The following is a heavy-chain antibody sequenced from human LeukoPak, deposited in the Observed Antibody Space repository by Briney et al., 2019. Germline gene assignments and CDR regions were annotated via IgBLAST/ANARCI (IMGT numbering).Heavy chain of an antibody. CDR2: ISSSSSYI. Sequence: GGSLRLSCAASGLTFSSYSMNWVRQAPGKGLEWVPSISSSSSYIYYADSVKGRFTISRDNAKNSLYLQMNSLRAEDTAVYYCARSANGGDAFDIWGQGTMVTVSS. J-gene: IGHJ3*02. V-gene: IGHV3-21*01. CDR1: GLTFSSYS. CDR3: ARSANGGDAFDI.